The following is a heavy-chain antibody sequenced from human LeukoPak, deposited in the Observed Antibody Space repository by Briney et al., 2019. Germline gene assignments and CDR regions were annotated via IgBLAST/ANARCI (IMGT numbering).Heavy chain of an antibody. CDR3: ARDGSGWSGWFDP. Sequence: SETLSLTCTVSGGSINSYYWSWIRQSPGKGLEWIGYIYYSGSTNYNPSLKSRVTISVDTSKNQFPLKLTSVTAADTAVYYCARDGSGWSGWFDPWGQGTLVTVSS. J-gene: IGHJ5*02. D-gene: IGHD6-19*01. CDR1: GGSINSYY. V-gene: IGHV4-59*01. CDR2: IYYSGST.